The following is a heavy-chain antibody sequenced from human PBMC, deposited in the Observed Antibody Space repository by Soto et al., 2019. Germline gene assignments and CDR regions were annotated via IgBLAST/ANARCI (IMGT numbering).Heavy chain of an antibody. CDR2: INWNGGST. J-gene: IGHJ4*02. Sequence: GSLRLSCAASGFTFDDYGMSWVRQAPGKGLEWVPGINWNGGSTGYADSVKGRFTISRDNAKNSLYLQMNSLRAEDTALYYCARDPGRTGTHYFAYWGQGTLVTVSS. CDR1: GFTFDDYG. CDR3: ARDPGRTGTHYFAY. D-gene: IGHD1-1*01. V-gene: IGHV3-20*04.